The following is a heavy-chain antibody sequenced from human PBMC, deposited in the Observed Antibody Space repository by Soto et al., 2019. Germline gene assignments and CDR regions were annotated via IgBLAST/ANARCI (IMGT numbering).Heavy chain of an antibody. D-gene: IGHD2-2*01. Sequence: ASVKVSCKASGYTFTSYYMHWVRQAPGQGLEWMGIINPSGGSTSYAQKFQGRVTMTRDTSTSTVYMELSSLRSEDTAVYYCARILRYCSSTSCAWYYFDYWGQGTLVTVSS. CDR3: ARILRYCSSTSCAWYYFDY. V-gene: IGHV1-46*01. J-gene: IGHJ4*02. CDR2: INPSGGST. CDR1: GYTFTSYY.